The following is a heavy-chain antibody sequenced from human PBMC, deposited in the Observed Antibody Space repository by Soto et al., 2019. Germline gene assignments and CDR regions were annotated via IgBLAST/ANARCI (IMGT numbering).Heavy chain of an antibody. J-gene: IGHJ6*02. CDR2: IIPIFGTA. CDR1: GGTFSSYA. Sequence: SVKVSCKASGGTFSSYAISWVRQAPVQGLEWMGGIIPIFGTANYAQKFQGRVTITADESTSTAYMELSSLRSEDTAVYYCARDRGSTMGGNSGYYYYGMDVWGQGTTVTVSS. V-gene: IGHV1-69*01. D-gene: IGHD2-21*02. CDR3: ARDRGSTMGGNSGYYYYGMDV.